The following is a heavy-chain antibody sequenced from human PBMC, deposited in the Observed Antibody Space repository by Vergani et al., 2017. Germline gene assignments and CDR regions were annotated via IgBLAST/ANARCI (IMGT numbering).Heavy chain of an antibody. Sequence: QLHLQESGPGLVKPSETLSRTCTVSGGSISSSSYYWGWIRQPPGKGLEWIGSIYYSGSTYYNPSLKSRVTISVDTSKNQFSLKLSSVTAADTAVYYCARXAIAVADGDDAFDIWGQGTMVTVSS. V-gene: IGHV4-39*01. CDR3: ARXAIAVADGDDAFDI. J-gene: IGHJ3*02. CDR2: IYYSGST. CDR1: GGSISSSSYY. D-gene: IGHD6-19*01.